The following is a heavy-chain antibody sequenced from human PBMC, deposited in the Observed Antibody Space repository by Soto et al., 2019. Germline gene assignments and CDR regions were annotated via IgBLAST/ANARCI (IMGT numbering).Heavy chain of an antibody. CDR1: GGTLSPYI. Sequence: QVQRVQSGAEVRKPGSSVKFSCKAPGGTLSPYITSWWRRPPGQGLEWMGRIIPIPAITTYAQKFQGRVTVTADRSTSTAYMELTSLKSEDTAVYYCARDRITTRGDAFDLWGQGTMVTVSS. CDR3: ARDRITTRGDAFDL. V-gene: IGHV1-69*08. D-gene: IGHD3-3*01. J-gene: IGHJ3*01. CDR2: IIPIPAIT.